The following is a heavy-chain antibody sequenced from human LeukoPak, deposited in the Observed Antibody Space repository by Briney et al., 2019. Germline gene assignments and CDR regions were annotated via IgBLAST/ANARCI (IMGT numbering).Heavy chain of an antibody. CDR3: AKDLGSGSLKPTLLDY. J-gene: IGHJ4*02. CDR2: ISSSSSYI. Sequence: GGSLRLSCAASGFTFSSYSMNWVRQAPGKGLEWVSSISSSSSYIYYAGSVKGRFTISRDNAKNSLYLQMNSLRAEDTAVYYCAKDLGSGSLKPTLLDYWGQGTLVTVSS. CDR1: GFTFSSYS. V-gene: IGHV3-21*01. D-gene: IGHD6-19*01.